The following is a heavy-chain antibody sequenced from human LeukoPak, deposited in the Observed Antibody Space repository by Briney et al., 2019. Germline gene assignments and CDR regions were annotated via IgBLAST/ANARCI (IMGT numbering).Heavy chain of an antibody. Sequence: GESLRLSCAASGFTFSSYAMSWVRQTPGKGLEWVSAISGSGGRTYYADSVKDRFTISRDNSMNTLSLQMNSLRAEDAAVYYCAKDGGYCSSTSCYTDYWGQGTLVTVSS. CDR2: ISGSGGRT. J-gene: IGHJ4*02. D-gene: IGHD2-2*02. CDR1: GFTFSSYA. V-gene: IGHV3-23*01. CDR3: AKDGGYCSSTSCYTDY.